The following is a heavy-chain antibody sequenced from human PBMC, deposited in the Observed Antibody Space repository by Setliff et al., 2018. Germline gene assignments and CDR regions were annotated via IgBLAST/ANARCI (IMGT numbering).Heavy chain of an antibody. Sequence: GGSLRLSCAASGFTFGSYWMTWVRQAPEKGLEWVANIHQDGSERHYVDSVKGRFTISRDNAKNSLYLQMNSLRAEDTAVYYCAAPAVEKFYYASGSNTNLDYWGQGTLVTVSS. CDR1: GFTFGSYW. CDR3: AAPAVEKFYYASGSNTNLDY. D-gene: IGHD3-10*01. CDR2: IHQDGSER. J-gene: IGHJ4*02. V-gene: IGHV3-7*01.